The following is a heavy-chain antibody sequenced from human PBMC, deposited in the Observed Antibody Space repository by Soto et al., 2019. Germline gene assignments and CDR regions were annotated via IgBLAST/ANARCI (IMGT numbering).Heavy chain of an antibody. Sequence: GSLRLSCAASGFTFSSYSMNWVRQAPGKGLEWVSYISSSSSTIYYADSVKGRFTISRDNAKNSLYLQMNSLRDEDTAVYYCARDRYYGSGSYYYYMDVWGKGTTVTVSS. V-gene: IGHV3-48*02. CDR1: GFTFSSYS. CDR3: ARDRYYGSGSYYYYMDV. J-gene: IGHJ6*03. D-gene: IGHD3-10*01. CDR2: ISSSSSTI.